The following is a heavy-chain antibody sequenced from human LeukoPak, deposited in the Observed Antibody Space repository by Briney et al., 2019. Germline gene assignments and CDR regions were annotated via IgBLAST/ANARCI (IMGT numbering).Heavy chain of an antibody. V-gene: IGHV4-31*02. Sequence: SETLSLTWTVSGGSISSGGYYWSWIRQHPGKGLEWIGYIYYSGSTYYNPSLKSRVTISVDTSKNQFSLKLSSVTAADTAVYYCARDPGASGYSSGWLDYWGQGTLVTVSS. D-gene: IGHD6-19*01. J-gene: IGHJ4*02. CDR2: IYYSGST. CDR1: GGSISSGGYY. CDR3: ARDPGASGYSSGWLDY.